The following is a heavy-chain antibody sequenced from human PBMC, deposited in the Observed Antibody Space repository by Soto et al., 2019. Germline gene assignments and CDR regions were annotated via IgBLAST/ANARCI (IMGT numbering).Heavy chain of an antibody. CDR2: IYPGDSDT. J-gene: IGHJ6*02. D-gene: IGHD3-22*01. CDR3: AREGPRVYYDNSDYYYYGMDV. CDR1: GYSFTIYW. V-gene: IGHV5-51*01. Sequence: PGESLKISCKGSGYSFTIYWIGWVRQMPGKGLEWMGIIYPGDSDTRYSPSFQGQVTISADKSISTAYLQWSSLKASDTAMYYCAREGPRVYYDNSDYYYYGMDVWGQGTTVTVSS.